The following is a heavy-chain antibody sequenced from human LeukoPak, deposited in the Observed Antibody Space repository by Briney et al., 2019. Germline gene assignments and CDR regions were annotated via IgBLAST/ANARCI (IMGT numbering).Heavy chain of an antibody. Sequence: GGSLRLSCAASGFTFNNYGMHWVRQAPGKGLEWVSYISSSGSTIYYADSVKGRFTISRDNAKNSLYLQMNSLRAEDTAVHYCASTDYYDSSGWLYWGQGTLVTVSS. V-gene: IGHV3-48*04. D-gene: IGHD3-22*01. CDR2: ISSSGSTI. CDR1: GFTFNNYG. J-gene: IGHJ4*02. CDR3: ASTDYYDSSGWLY.